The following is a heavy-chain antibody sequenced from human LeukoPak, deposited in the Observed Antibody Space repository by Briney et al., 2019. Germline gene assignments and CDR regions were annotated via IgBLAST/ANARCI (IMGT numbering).Heavy chain of an antibody. Sequence: SVEASCKASGGTFSSYAISWVRQAPGQGLEWMGGIIPIFGTANYAQKFQGRVTITTDVSTSTAYMELSSLRSEDTAVYYCAGGIDGYNLVDYWGQGTLVTVSS. CDR2: IIPIFGTA. CDR3: AGGIDGYNLVDY. V-gene: IGHV1-69*05. CDR1: GGTFSSYA. J-gene: IGHJ4*02. D-gene: IGHD5-24*01.